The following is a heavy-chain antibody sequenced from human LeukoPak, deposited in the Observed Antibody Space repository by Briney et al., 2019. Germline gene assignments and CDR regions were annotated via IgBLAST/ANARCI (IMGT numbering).Heavy chain of an antibody. CDR2: ITSSGGT. CDR1: GFTFSSYP. D-gene: IGHD4-17*01. CDR3: AKEDYRDHTTGFDS. Sequence: SGGSLRLSCAASGFTFSSYPVSWVRQAPVRGLEWVSAITSSGGTYYIASVRGRFIVSRDNSRNTLYLQMNGLTAEDTAMYYCAKEDYRDHTTGFDSWGQGTLVTVSS. J-gene: IGHJ5*01. V-gene: IGHV3-23*01.